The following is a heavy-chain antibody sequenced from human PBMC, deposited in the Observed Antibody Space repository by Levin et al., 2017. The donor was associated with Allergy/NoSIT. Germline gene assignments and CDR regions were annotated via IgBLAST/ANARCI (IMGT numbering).Heavy chain of an antibody. Sequence: GGSLRLSCAASGFTFSSYAMHWVRQAPGKGLEYVSAISSDGGSTYYANSVKDRFTVSRDNSKNTLYLQMGSLRAEDMAVYYCARDRGWSLFDYWGQGTLVTVSS. CDR2: ISSDGGST. V-gene: IGHV3-64*01. CDR1: GFTFSSYA. CDR3: ARDRGWSLFDY. J-gene: IGHJ4*02. D-gene: IGHD2-15*01.